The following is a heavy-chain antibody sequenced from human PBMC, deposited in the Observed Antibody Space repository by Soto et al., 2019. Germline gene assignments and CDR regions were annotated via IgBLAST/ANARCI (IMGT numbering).Heavy chain of an antibody. V-gene: IGHV1-18*04. Sequence: QVQLVQSGAEVKKPGASVKVSCKASGYTFTSYCISWVRQAPGQGLEWMGWISAYNGNTNYAQKLQGRVTMTTDTSTSTAYMELRSLRSDDTAVYYCARTYYYDSSGYYEPLYYFDYWGQGTLVTVSS. CDR3: ARTYYYDSSGYYEPLYYFDY. J-gene: IGHJ4*02. CDR1: GYTFTSYC. D-gene: IGHD3-22*01. CDR2: ISAYNGNT.